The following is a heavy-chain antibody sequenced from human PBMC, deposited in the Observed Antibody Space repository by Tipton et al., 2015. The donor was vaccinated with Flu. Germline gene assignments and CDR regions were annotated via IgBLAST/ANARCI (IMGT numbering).Heavy chain of an antibody. D-gene: IGHD2-2*01. CDR3: ARTRGGYCSSTSCYADYFDF. J-gene: IGHJ4*02. CDR2: IRHYVTNT. Sequence: SGFTFSNYGLHWVRQAPGKRLEWVALIRHYVTNTYYVDSVRGRFTISRDNSKNTLFLQMNSLRAEDTAVYYCARTRGGYCSSTSCYADYFDFWGQGTLVTVSS. V-gene: IGHV3-30*12. CDR1: GFTFSNYG.